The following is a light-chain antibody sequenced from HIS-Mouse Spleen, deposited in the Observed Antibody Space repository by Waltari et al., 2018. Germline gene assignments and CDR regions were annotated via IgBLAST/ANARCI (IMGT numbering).Light chain of an antibody. CDR3: QQRSNS. J-gene: IGKJ2*01. CDR1: QSVSSY. Sequence: EIVLTQSPATLSLSPGERATLPCRASQSVSSYLAWYQQKPGQAPRLLIYDASNRATGIPARFSGSGSGTDFTLTISSLEPEDFAVYYCQQRSNSFGQGTKLEIK. V-gene: IGKV3-11*01. CDR2: DAS.